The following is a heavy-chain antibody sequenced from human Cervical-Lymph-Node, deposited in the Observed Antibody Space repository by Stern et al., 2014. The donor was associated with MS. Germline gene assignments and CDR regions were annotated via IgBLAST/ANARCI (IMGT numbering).Heavy chain of an antibody. Sequence: QITLKESGPTLVKPTQTLTLTCTFSGFALTTSGVGVGWIRQPPGKALEWLGLVYWDDDSRYSPSLKSRLTITQDISKNQVVLTMTNMDPVDTATYYCAHTYNQLNFWYFDLWGRGTLVTVSP. D-gene: IGHD5-24*01. J-gene: IGHJ2*01. V-gene: IGHV2-5*02. CDR3: AHTYNQLNFWYFDL. CDR1: GFALTTSGVG. CDR2: VYWDDDS.